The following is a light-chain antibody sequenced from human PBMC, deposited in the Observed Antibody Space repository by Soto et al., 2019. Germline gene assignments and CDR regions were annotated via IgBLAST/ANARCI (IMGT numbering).Light chain of an antibody. CDR1: SSDIEDYNY. Sequence: QSVLTQPASVSGSPGQSITISCTGTSSDIEDYNYVSWYQHHPGKAPKFMIYEVSNRPPEVPNRFSGSKSGNTASLTISGLQAEDEADYYCSAYTGSNSFVFGTGTKVTVL. V-gene: IGLV2-14*01. J-gene: IGLJ1*01. CDR2: EVS. CDR3: SAYTGSNSFV.